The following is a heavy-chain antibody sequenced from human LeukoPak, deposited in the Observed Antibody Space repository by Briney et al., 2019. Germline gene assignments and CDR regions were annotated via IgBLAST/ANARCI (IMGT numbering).Heavy chain of an antibody. J-gene: IGHJ6*03. CDR3: ARYKQQLGYYYMDV. CDR2: IYYSGST. D-gene: IGHD6-13*01. Sequence: SETLSLTCTVSGGSISSYYWSWIRQPPGKGLEWIGYIYYSGSTNYNPSLKSRVTISVDTSKNQFSLKLSSVTAADTAVYYCARYKQQLGYYYMDVWGKGTTVTVSS. V-gene: IGHV4-59*01. CDR1: GGSISSYY.